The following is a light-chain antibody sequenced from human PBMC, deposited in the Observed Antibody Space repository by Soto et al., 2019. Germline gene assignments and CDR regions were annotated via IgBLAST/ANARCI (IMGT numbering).Light chain of an antibody. J-gene: IGLJ2*01. CDR2: RNN. CDR3: QSFDTALSSSI. CDR1: SSNIGAYYD. Sequence: QPVLTQPPSVSGAPGQRVTISCTGTSSNIGAYYDVNWYQVVPEKAPILLISRNNNRPSGVPDRFSGSRSDTSASLAITGLQSEDEAEYYCQSFDTALSSSIFGGGTKLTVL. V-gene: IGLV1-40*01.